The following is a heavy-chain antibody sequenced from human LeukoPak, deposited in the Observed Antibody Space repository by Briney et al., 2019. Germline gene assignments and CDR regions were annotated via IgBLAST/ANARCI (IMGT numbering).Heavy chain of an antibody. CDR3: ARDLGQYYDTSDNWFDP. V-gene: IGHV3-9*01. Sequence: GGSLRLSCVASGFTFDDYAMHWVRQAPGKGLECVSGINWNSGSIGYADSVKGRFTISRDNAKNTLNLQMSSLRAEDTAVYYCARDLGQYYDTSDNWFDPWGQGTLVTVSS. D-gene: IGHD3-22*01. J-gene: IGHJ5*02. CDR1: GFTFDDYA. CDR2: INWNSGSI.